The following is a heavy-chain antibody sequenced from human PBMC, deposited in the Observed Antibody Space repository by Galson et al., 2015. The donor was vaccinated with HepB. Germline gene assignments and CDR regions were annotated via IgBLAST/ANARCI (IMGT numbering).Heavy chain of an antibody. CDR3: ARGGPWFGERTEYFQN. CDR1: GFTFSSQS. J-gene: IGHJ1*01. V-gene: IGHV3-48*04. CDR2: ISSSSSTI. D-gene: IGHD3-10*01. Sequence: SLRLSCAASGFTFSSQSMNWVRQAPGKGLEWISYISSSSSTIYYAGSVKGRFIVSRDNARMSVLLQMNSLRGEDTAVYYCARGGPWFGERTEYFQNWGRGTLVTVSS.